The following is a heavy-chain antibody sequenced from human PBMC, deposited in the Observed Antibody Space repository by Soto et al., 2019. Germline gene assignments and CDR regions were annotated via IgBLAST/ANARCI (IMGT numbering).Heavy chain of an antibody. CDR1: GFTFSSYS. V-gene: IGHV3-21*01. D-gene: IGHD3-10*01. CDR3: ARDYYGSGSPLGY. J-gene: IGHJ4*02. Sequence: ESGGGLVKPGGSLRLSCAASGFTFSSYSMNWVRQAPGKGLEWVSSISSSSSYIYYADSVKGRFTISRDNAKNSLYLQMNRLRAEDTAVYYCARDYYGSGSPLGYWGQGTLVTVSS. CDR2: ISSSSSYI.